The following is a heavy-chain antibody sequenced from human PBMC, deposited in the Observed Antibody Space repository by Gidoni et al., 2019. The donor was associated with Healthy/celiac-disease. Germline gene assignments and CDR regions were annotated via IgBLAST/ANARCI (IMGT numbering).Heavy chain of an antibody. J-gene: IGHJ4*02. CDR2: ISCDGGST. D-gene: IGHD1-26*01. V-gene: IGHV3-43*01. CDR3: AKASGSYWAGYYFDY. Sequence: DVQLVESGGVVVQPGGSLRLSCAASGVTFDDYTMHWVRQAPGKGLEWVSLISCDGGSTYYADSVKGRFTISRDNSKNSLYLQMNSLRTEDTALYYCAKASGSYWAGYYFDYWGQGTLVTVSS. CDR1: GVTFDDYT.